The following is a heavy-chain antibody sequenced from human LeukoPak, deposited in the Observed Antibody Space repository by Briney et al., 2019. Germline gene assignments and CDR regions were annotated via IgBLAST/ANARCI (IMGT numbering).Heavy chain of an antibody. CDR2: ISGSGGST. V-gene: IGHV3-23*01. Sequence: GGSLRLSCAASGFTFSSYAMSWVRQAPGKGLEGVSGISGSGGSTYYADSVKGRFTISRDDSKNTLYLQMNSLRAEDTAVYYCAKDGQSGYSYGGGQGTLVTVSS. CDR3: AKDGQSGYSYG. D-gene: IGHD5-18*01. CDR1: GFTFSSYA. J-gene: IGHJ4*02.